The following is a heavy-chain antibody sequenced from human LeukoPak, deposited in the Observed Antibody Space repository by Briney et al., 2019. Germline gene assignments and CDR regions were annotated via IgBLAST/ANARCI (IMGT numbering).Heavy chain of an antibody. CDR2: IKPDGSEK. D-gene: IGHD1-26*01. J-gene: IGHJ5*02. CDR3: ARGIDS. CDR1: GFTISNYW. V-gene: IGHV3-7*05. Sequence: GGSLRLSCAASGFTISNYWMNWVRQAPGKGLEWVANIKPDGSEKFYVDSVKGRFTISRDSAKNPLYLQMNSLRAEDTAVYYCARGIDSWGQGTLVTVSS.